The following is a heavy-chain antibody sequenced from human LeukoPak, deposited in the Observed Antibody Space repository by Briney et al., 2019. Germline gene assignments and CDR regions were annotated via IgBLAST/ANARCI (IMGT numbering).Heavy chain of an antibody. CDR2: INHSGSS. Sequence: SETLSLTCAVYGGSFSGYYWSWIRQPPGKGLEWIGEINHSGSSNYNPFLKSRVTISVDTSKNQFSLKLSSVTAADTAVYYCASSVSYSTIDYWGQGTLVTVS. V-gene: IGHV4-34*01. CDR3: ASSVSYSTIDY. CDR1: GGSFSGYY. J-gene: IGHJ4*02. D-gene: IGHD1-26*01.